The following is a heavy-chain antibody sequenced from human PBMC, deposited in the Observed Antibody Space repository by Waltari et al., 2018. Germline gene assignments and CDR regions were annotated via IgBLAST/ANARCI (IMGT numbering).Heavy chain of an antibody. CDR2: IYYSGST. D-gene: IGHD3-10*01. CDR1: GGSISSSSYY. J-gene: IGHJ4*02. V-gene: IGHV4-39*01. CDR3: ARGYGAGSYYKGTRYYVDY. Sequence: QLQLQESGPGLVKPSETLSLTCTVSGGSISSSSYYWGWIRQPPGKGLEWIGSIYYSGSTDYNPALKVRVTISVDTSKNQFSLKLSSVTAADTAVYYCARGYGAGSYYKGTRYYVDYWGQGTLVTVSS.